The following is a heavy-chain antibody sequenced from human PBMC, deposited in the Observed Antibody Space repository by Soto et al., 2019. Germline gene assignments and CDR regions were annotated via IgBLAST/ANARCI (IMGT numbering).Heavy chain of an antibody. CDR1: GGSISSGGYY. V-gene: IGHV4-31*03. CDR2: NYYSGIT. Sequence: QVQLQESGPGLVKPSQTLSLTCTVSGGSISSGGYYWTWIRQHPGKGLEWIGYNYYSGITYYNPSLKSRVTLSLDTSEHQFSLTLSSVTAADTAVYYCASGSSIAGLYYGMDVWGQGTTVTVSS. J-gene: IGHJ6*02. D-gene: IGHD6-6*01. CDR3: ASGSSIAGLYYGMDV.